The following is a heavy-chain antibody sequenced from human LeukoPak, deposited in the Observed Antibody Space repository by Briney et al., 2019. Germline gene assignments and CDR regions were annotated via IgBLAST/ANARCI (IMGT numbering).Heavy chain of an antibody. J-gene: IGHJ4*02. Sequence: PGGSLRVSCVGSGFIFSNFNMNWVRQAPGKGLEWVAVISYDGSNKYYADSVKGRFTISRDNSKNTLYLQMNSLRAEDTAVYYCARGIYDSSGCDYWGQGTLVTVSS. V-gene: IGHV3-30*03. CDR1: GFIFSNFN. CDR2: ISYDGSNK. D-gene: IGHD3-22*01. CDR3: ARGIYDSSGCDY.